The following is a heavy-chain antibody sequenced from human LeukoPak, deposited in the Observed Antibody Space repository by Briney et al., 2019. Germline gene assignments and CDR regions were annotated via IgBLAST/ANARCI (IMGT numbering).Heavy chain of an antibody. D-gene: IGHD2-2*01. J-gene: IGHJ4*02. CDR3: ARIRYCGGISCYYIDY. CDR2: INTGNGNT. CDR1: GYTFTSYT. Sequence: ASVKVSCKASGYTFTSYTMHWVRQAPGQRLEWMGWINTGNGNTKSSQGFQDRVTITRDTSASTAYMELSSLRSEDTAFYYYARIRYCGGISCYYIDYWGQGTLVTVSA. V-gene: IGHV1-3*03.